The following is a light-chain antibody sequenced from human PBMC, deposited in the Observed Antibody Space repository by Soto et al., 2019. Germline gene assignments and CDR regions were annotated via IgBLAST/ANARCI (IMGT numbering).Light chain of an antibody. J-gene: IGLJ1*01. CDR2: DVS. Sequence: QAVLTQPASLSWAPGQSITISWTGTSSYVGNYNLVSWYQQHPVKAPKLMIYDVSKRPSGVSNRFSGSKSGNTASLTISGLQADDEADYYCCSYAGDSYVFGTGTKVTVL. CDR1: SSYVGNYNL. V-gene: IGLV2-23*02. CDR3: CSYAGDSYV.